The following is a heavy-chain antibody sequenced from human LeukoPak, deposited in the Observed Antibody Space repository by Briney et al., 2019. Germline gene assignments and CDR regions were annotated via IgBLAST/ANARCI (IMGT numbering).Heavy chain of an antibody. CDR1: GYTFTGYY. J-gene: IGHJ4*02. V-gene: IGHV1-2*02. CDR2: INPNSGGT. CDR3: TVRERDY. Sequence: ASVKVSCKASGYTFTGYYMHWVRQAPGQGLEWMGWINPNSGGTNYAQKFQGRITMTRDTPISTAYMELSSLRSGDTAVYYCTVRERDYWGQGTLVTVSS. D-gene: IGHD3-10*01.